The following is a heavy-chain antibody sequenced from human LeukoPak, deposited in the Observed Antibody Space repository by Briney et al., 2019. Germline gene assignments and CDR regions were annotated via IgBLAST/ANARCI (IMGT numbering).Heavy chain of an antibody. V-gene: IGHV1-2*06. CDR1: GYTFTGYS. Sequence: ASVKVSCKTSGYTFTGYSMHWVRQAPGQGLEWMGRINPKSGVTKYAEKFQGRLTMTRDTSISTAYMELSRLKSDDTAVYYCATLGRNYDYWGQGTLVTVSS. CDR2: INPKSGVT. CDR3: ATLGRNYDY. D-gene: IGHD1-7*01. J-gene: IGHJ4*02.